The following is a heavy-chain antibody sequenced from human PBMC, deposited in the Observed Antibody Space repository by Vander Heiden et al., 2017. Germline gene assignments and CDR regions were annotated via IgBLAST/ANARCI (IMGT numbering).Heavy chain of an antibody. CDR2: IWYDGTNK. CDR3: ARDSGDSSGYHDAFDI. J-gene: IGHJ3*02. Sequence: QVQLVESGGGVVQPGRSLRLSCAASGFTFSTYGMHWVRQAPGKGLEWVAVIWYDGTNKYYADSVKGRFTISRDSSKNTLYLQMNSLRADDTAVYYCARDSGDSSGYHDAFDIWGQGTMVTVSS. CDR1: GFTFSTYG. D-gene: IGHD3-22*01. V-gene: IGHV3-33*01.